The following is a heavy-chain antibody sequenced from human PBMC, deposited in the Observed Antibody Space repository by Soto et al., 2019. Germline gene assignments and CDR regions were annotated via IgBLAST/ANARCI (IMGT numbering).Heavy chain of an antibody. CDR2: IYWDDDK. Sequence: SGPTLVNPTQTLTLTCTFSGFSLSTSGVGVGWIRQPPGKALEWLALIYWDDDKRYSPSLKSRLTITKDTSKNQVVLTMTNMDPVDTATYYCAHSKRDIWTGYYFDWYFDLWGRGTLVTVS. J-gene: IGHJ2*01. CDR1: GFSLSTSGVG. V-gene: IGHV2-5*02. CDR3: AHSKRDIWTGYYFDWYFDL. D-gene: IGHD3-9*01.